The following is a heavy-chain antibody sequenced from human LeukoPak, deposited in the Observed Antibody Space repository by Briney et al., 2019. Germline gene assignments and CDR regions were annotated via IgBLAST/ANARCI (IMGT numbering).Heavy chain of an antibody. CDR2: IKQDGSEE. CDR1: GFTFSSFW. V-gene: IGHV3-7*01. J-gene: IGHJ6*02. CDR3: AKGFPGYYDFWSGYSYSYYYYYGMDV. Sequence: GGSLRLSCAASGFTFSSFWMSWVRQAPGKGLEGVANIKQDGSEEYYVDSVKGRFTLSRDNAKNSLYLQMNSLRAEDTAVYYCAKGFPGYYDFWSGYSYSYYYYYGMDVWGQGTTVTVSS. D-gene: IGHD3-3*01.